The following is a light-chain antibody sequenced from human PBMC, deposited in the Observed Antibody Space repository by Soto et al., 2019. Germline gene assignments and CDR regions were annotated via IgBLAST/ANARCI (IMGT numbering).Light chain of an antibody. J-gene: IGLJ2*01. CDR1: RSNIGSNT. Sequence: QSVLTQPPSASGTPGQRVTISCSGSRSNIGSNTVNWYHQLPGTAPRLLIYNSNQRPSGVPDRFSGSKSGTSASLAISGLQSEDEADYHCAAWDDSLTGPVFGGGTKVTVL. V-gene: IGLV1-44*01. CDR2: NSN. CDR3: AAWDDSLTGPV.